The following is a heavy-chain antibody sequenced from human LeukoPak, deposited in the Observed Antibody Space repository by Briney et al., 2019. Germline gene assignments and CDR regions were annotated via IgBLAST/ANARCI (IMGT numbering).Heavy chain of an antibody. CDR2: IKSKTDGGTT. J-gene: IGHJ4*02. CDR3: TVNDPRLDH. V-gene: IGHV3-15*01. CDR1: GFTFSSYA. D-gene: IGHD2-8*01. Sequence: PGASLRLSCAASGFTFSSYAMSWVRQAPGKGLEWVGRIKSKTDGGTTDYAAPVKGRFTISRDDSINRLYLQMNSLTTDDTVVYYCTVNDPRLDHWGQGTLVTVSS.